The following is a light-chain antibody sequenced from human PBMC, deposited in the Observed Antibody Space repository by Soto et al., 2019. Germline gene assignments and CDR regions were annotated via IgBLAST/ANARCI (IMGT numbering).Light chain of an antibody. Sequence: EIVMTQSPSTLSVSPGERATLSCRASQSVRTSSLAWYQQKPGHAPRLLIYGASTRATGIPVRFSGSGSGTDFTLTISRLEPEDFAVYYCQQYGSSPPVPLGQGTKVDIK. CDR3: QQYGSSPPVP. J-gene: IGKJ1*01. V-gene: IGKV3-20*01. CDR1: QSVRTSS. CDR2: GAS.